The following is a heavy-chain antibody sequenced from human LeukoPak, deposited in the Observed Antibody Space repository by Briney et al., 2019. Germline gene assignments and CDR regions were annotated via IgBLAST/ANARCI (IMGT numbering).Heavy chain of an antibody. CDR1: GGSISSGSYY. Sequence: SETLSLTCTVSGGSISSGSYYWSWIRQPAGKGLDWTGRIYTSGSTNFNPSLKSRVTISVDTSKNQLTLKLPSVTAADTAVYYWARDPGYSGHYQYYFPYWGQGTLVTVSS. D-gene: IGHD5-12*01. CDR2: IYTSGST. J-gene: IGHJ4*02. CDR3: ARDPGYSGHYQYYFPY. V-gene: IGHV4-61*02.